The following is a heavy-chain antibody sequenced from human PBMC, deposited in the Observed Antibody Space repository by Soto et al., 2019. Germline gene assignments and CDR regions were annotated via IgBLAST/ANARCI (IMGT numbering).Heavy chain of an antibody. CDR2: INPGGGST. V-gene: IGHV1-46*01. CDR3: ARVSSWSCFDY. D-gene: IGHD6-13*01. J-gene: IGHJ4*02. Sequence: QVQLVQSGAEVKKPGASVKVSCKASGYTFTSYYMHWVRQAPGQGLEWMGIINPGGGSTSYAQKFRGRVTMTRDTCTSTVYMERSSLRSEDTAVYYCARVSSWSCFDYWGQGSLVSVSS. CDR1: GYTFTSYY.